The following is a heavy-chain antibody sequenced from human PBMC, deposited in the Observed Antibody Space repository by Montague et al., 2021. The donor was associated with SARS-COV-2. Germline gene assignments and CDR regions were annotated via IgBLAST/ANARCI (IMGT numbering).Heavy chain of an antibody. CDR1: GVVELRRR. CDR2: LLLEKKN. Sequence: SETLSLTCTASGVVELRRRSDEHTSELQSPMYLVCRLLLEKKNKYNPSLKTRVTLSLDTPKNHFSLKLSSVTAADTAVYYFARAQNTCFIANCVNYFDSWGLGALVTVSS. CDR3: ARAQNTCFIANCVNYFDS. J-gene: IGHJ4*02. D-gene: IGHD1-1*01. V-gene: IGHV4-61*10.